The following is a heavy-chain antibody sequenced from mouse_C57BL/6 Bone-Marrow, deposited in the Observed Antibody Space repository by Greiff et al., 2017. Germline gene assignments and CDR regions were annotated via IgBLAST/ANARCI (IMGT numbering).Heavy chain of an antibody. V-gene: IGHV7-3*01. CDR3: ASYYYGSSYFDY. J-gene: IGHJ2*01. Sequence: EVKVEESGGGLVQPGGSLSLSCAASGFTFTDYYMSWVRQPPGKALEWLGFIRNKANGYTTEYSASVKGRFTISRDNSQSILYLQMNALRAEDSATYYCASYYYGSSYFDYWGQGTTLTVSS. D-gene: IGHD1-1*01. CDR1: GFTFTDYY. CDR2: IRNKANGYTT.